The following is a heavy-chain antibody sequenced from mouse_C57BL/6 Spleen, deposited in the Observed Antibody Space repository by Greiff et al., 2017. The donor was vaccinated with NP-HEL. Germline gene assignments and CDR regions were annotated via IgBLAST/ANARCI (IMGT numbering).Heavy chain of an antibody. CDR1: GYAFSSYW. D-gene: IGHD1-1*01. CDR2: IYPGDGDT. CDR3: AREDYGGVDGDY. V-gene: IGHV1-80*01. J-gene: IGHJ2*01. Sequence: VQLQESGAELVKPGASVKISCKASGYAFSSYWMNWVKQRPGKGLEWIGQIYPGDGDTNYNGKFKGKATLTADKSSSTAYMQLSSLTSEDSAVYFCAREDYGGVDGDYWGQGTTLTVSS.